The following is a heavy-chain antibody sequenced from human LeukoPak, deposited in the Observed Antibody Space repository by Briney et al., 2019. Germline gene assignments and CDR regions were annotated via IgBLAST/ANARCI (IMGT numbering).Heavy chain of an antibody. CDR2: IIPILGIA. CDR1: GYTFTSYD. V-gene: IGHV1-69*04. CDR3: AIGRGDTAMAT. J-gene: IGHJ5*02. D-gene: IGHD5-18*01. Sequence: ASVKVSCKASGYTFTSYDINWVRQAPGQGLEWMGRIIPILGIANYAQKFQGRVTITADKSTSTAYMELSSLRSEDTAVYYCAIGRGDTAMATWGQGTLVTVSS.